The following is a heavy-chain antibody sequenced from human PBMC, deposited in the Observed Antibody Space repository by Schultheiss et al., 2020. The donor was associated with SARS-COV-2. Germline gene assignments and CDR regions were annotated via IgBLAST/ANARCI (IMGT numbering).Heavy chain of an antibody. CDR2: FSNTGSI. CDR1: GGSFSGYY. CDR3: ARDSDGIDY. V-gene: IGHV4-59*01. J-gene: IGHJ4*02. Sequence: SETLSLTCAVYGGSFSGYYWSWIRQPPGKGLEWIGSFSNTGSINYNPSLRSRVTISLDTSKNQFSLKLSSVTAADTAVYYCARDSDGIDYWGQGTLVTVSS. D-gene: IGHD5-24*01.